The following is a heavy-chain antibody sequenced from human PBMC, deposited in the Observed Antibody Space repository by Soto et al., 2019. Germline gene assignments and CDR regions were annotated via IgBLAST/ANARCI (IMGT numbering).Heavy chain of an antibody. CDR1: GFTFSDYY. Sequence: PGGSLRLSCAASGFTFSDYYMSWIRQAPGKGLEWVSYISSSGSTIYYADSVKGRFTISRDNAKNSLYLQMNSLRVEDTAVYYCARDRDYCSGGSCYGDYWGQGTLVTVSS. CDR2: ISSSGSTI. J-gene: IGHJ4*02. CDR3: ARDRDYCSGGSCYGDY. V-gene: IGHV3-11*01. D-gene: IGHD2-15*01.